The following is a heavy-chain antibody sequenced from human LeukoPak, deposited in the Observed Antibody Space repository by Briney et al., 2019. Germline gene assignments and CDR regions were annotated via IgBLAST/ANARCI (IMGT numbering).Heavy chain of an antibody. CDR3: VRSGGYTSATCHVEYFDL. CDR2: IYYSGST. D-gene: IGHD2-15*01. V-gene: IGHV4-30-4*08. Sequence: SETLSLTCTVSGGSISSGDYYWSWIRQPPGKGLEWIGYIYYSGSTYYNPSLKSRVTISVDTSKNQFSLKLSSVTAADTAVYYCVRSGGYTSATCHVEYFDLWGRGTLVSISS. J-gene: IGHJ2*01. CDR1: GGSISSGDYY.